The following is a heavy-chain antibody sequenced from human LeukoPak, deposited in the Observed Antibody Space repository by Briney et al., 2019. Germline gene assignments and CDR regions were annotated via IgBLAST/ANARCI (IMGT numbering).Heavy chain of an antibody. D-gene: IGHD3-10*01. CDR1: GYSFTSYW. J-gene: IGHJ5*02. Sequence: GESLKISCKGSGYSFTSYWIGWVRQMPGKGLEWMGIIYPGDSDTRYSPSFQGQVTISADKSISTAYLQWSSLKASDTAMYYCARGAYYYGSGSIPLLPGWFDPWGQGTLVTVSS. CDR3: ARGAYYYGSGSIPLLPGWFDP. CDR2: IYPGDSDT. V-gene: IGHV5-51*01.